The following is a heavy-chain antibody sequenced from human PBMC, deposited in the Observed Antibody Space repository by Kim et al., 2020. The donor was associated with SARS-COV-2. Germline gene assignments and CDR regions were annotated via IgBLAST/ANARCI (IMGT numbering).Heavy chain of an antibody. CDR2: INHSGST. Sequence: SETLSLTCAVYGGSFSGYYWSWIRQPPGKGLEWIGEINHSGSTNYNPSLKSRVTISVDTSKNQFSLKLSSVTAADTAVYYCARGHGGTIFGVVLALRSNPRFDPWGQGTLVTVSS. CDR1: GGSFSGYY. D-gene: IGHD3-3*01. J-gene: IGHJ5*02. V-gene: IGHV4-34*01. CDR3: ARGHGGTIFGVVLALRSNPRFDP.